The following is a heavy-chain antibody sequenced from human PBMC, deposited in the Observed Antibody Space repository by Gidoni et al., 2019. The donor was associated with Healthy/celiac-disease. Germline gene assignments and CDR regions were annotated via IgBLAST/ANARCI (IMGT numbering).Heavy chain of an antibody. Sequence: SGFTFSSYEMNWVRQAPGKGLEWVSYISSSGSTIYYADSVKGRFTISRDNAKNSLYLQMNSLRAEDTAVYYCAREPYSSGWYSGYDYWGQGTLVTVSS. D-gene: IGHD6-19*01. V-gene: IGHV3-48*03. CDR3: AREPYSSGWYSGYDY. J-gene: IGHJ4*02. CDR1: GFTFSSYE. CDR2: ISSSGSTI.